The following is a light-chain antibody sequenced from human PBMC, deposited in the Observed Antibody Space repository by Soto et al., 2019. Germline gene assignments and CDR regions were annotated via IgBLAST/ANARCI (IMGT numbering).Light chain of an antibody. V-gene: IGKV3-15*01. Sequence: EVVMTQSPATLSVSPGERATLSCKASQSVNNNLAWYQQKPGQAPRLLIYGASTMATGVPARFSGSGSGTECTLTISSLQSEDFVVYYCQQYNNWPPWTFGQGTKVEIK. J-gene: IGKJ1*01. CDR1: QSVNNN. CDR2: GAS. CDR3: QQYNNWPPWT.